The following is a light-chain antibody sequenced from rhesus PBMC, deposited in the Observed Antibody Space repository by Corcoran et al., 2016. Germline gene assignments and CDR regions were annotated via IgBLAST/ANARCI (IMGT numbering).Light chain of an antibody. J-gene: IGKJ1*01. CDR3: QQSSNLWT. CDR2: GAS. CDR1: QSVGSY. Sequence: ETVVTQSPATLSLSPGERATLSCRASQSVGSYLAWYQQKPGQVPRLLIYGASSRATGIPDRFSGSGYGTDFTLTISSLEPEDVGVYYCQQSSNLWTFGQGTKVEIK. V-gene: IGKV3-24*04.